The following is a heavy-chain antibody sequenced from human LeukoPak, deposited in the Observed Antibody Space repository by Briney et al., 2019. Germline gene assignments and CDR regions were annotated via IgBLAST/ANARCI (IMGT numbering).Heavy chain of an antibody. J-gene: IGHJ4*02. V-gene: IGHV4-61*02. CDR2: IYTSGST. CDR3: ARYPTYDSSGRHY. CDR1: GGSISSGSYY. D-gene: IGHD3-22*01. Sequence: SETLSLTCTVSGGSISSGSYYWSWIRQPAGKRLEWIGRIYTSGSTNYNPSLKSRVTISVDTSKNQFSLKLSSVTAADTAVYYCARYPTYDSSGRHYWGQGTLVTVSS.